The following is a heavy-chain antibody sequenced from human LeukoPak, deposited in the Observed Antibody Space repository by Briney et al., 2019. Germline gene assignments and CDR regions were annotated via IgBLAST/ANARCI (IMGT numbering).Heavy chain of an antibody. CDR1: GGSLSSDSFY. Sequence: SETLSLTCSVSGGSLSSDSFYWRWLRQPPGTGLEWIGYIYYSGRTFYDPSLKSRVTISVDTSKNQFSLKLSSVTAADTAVYYCARETAMISTWSAFDYWGQGILVTVSS. CDR2: IYYSGRT. CDR3: ARETAMISTWSAFDY. J-gene: IGHJ4*02. V-gene: IGHV4-61*01. D-gene: IGHD5-18*01.